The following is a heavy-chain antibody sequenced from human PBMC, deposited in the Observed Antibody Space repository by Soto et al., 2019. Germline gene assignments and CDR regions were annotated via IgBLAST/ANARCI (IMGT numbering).Heavy chain of an antibody. Sequence: AALQFSWKAAGYTFTSYGISWGRQAPGQGLESMGWISAYNGNTNYAQKLQGRVTRTTDTSTGTAYMELRSLRSDDTAVYYCARYHANDHRTKLDQTRPIDYWGQGTLVTVSS. CDR1: GYTFTSYG. CDR2: ISAYNGNT. D-gene: IGHD1-1*01. J-gene: IGHJ4*02. V-gene: IGHV1-18*01. CDR3: ARYHANDHRTKLDQTRPIDY.